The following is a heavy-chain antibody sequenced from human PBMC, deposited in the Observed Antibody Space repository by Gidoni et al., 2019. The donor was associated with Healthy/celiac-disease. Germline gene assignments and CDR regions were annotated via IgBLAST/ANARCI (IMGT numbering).Heavy chain of an antibody. V-gene: IGHV2-70*01. CDR1: GFSLSTSGMC. Sequence: TQTLTLTCTFSGFSLSTSGMCVSWIRQPPGKALEWLALIDWDDDKYYSTSLKTRLTISKDTSKNQVVLTMTNMDPVDTATYYCARNDPRGYSYGYCDAFDIWGQGTMVTVSS. J-gene: IGHJ3*02. CDR2: IDWDDDK. CDR3: ARNDPRGYSYGYCDAFDI. D-gene: IGHD5-18*01.